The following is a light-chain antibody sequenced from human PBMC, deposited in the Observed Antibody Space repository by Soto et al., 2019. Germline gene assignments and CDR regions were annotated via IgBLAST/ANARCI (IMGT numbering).Light chain of an antibody. CDR2: GAS. V-gene: IGKV1-5*01. CDR3: QQYNRYSLS. J-gene: IGKJ4*01. Sequence: DIQMTQSPSTLSASVGDRVTITCRASQSVTSRLAWYQQKPGKAPKLLLYGASNLESGVPSRFRGSGSGTKFTLTISSLQPDDFATYYCQQYNRYSLSFGGGTTVESK. CDR1: QSVTSR.